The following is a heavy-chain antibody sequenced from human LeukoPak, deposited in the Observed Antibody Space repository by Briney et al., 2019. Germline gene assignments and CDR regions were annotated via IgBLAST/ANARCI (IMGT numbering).Heavy chain of an antibody. CDR3: ARDFTVGATVTEPLDY. J-gene: IGHJ4*02. CDR1: VFTFSTYS. D-gene: IGHD1-26*01. V-gene: IGHV3-21*01. CDR2: ISSNSNYI. Sequence: PGGSLRLSCVSSVFTFSTYSKNGGPQPPGKGLECGSSISSNSNYIYYADSVKGRFTISRDNAKDSLYLQMHSLRADDTAVYYCARDFTVGATVTEPLDYWGQGTLVTVSS.